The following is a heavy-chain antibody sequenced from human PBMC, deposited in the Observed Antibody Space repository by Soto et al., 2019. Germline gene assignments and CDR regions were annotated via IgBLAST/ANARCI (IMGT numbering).Heavy chain of an antibody. Sequence: GSLRLSCAASGFSLSDYHMSWLRQAPGKGLEWVSYISRRSDDTDYADSVKGRFTISRDNAKNSLYLQMNSLRAEDTAVYYCARGGLNYFDYWGQGTLVTVSS. CDR2: ISRRSDDT. J-gene: IGHJ4*02. V-gene: IGHV3-11*06. CDR1: GFSLSDYH. CDR3: ARGGLNYFDY.